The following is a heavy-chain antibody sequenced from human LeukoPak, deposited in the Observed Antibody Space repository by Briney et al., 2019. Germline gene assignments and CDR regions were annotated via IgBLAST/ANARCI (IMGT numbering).Heavy chain of an antibody. D-gene: IGHD3-16*01. CDR1: GFTFSSYA. J-gene: IGHJ4*02. CDR3: AKRIGGVNSFDH. CDR2: ISGSSDTT. V-gene: IGHV3-23*01. Sequence: GGSLRLSCAGSGFTFSSYAMSWVHQAPGKGLEWVSVISGSSDTTYYAHSVKGRFIISRDNSKNTLYLQMNSLRAEDTAVYYCAKRIGGVNSFDHWGQGTLVTVSS.